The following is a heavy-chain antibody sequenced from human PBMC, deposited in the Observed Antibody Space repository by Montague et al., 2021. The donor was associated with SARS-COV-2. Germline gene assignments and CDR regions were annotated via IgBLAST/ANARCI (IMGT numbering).Heavy chain of an antibody. D-gene: IGHD2-2*01. CDR2: IYYSGST. V-gene: IGHV4-39*01. CDR3: ARFVRYCSRTCCYAFDY. J-gene: IGHJ4*02. Sequence: SETLSLTCTVSGGSISSSSYYWGWLRQPPGKGLEWIGNIYYSGSTYYNPSLKSRVTISVDTSKNQFSLKLSSVTAADTAIYYCARFVRYCSRTCCYAFDYWGQGTLVTVSS. CDR1: GGSISSSSYY.